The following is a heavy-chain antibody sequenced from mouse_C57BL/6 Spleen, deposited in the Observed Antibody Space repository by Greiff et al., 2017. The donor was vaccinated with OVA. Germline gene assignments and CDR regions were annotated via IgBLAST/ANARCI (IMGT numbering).Heavy chain of an antibody. Sequence: EVQLQQSGPELVKPGASVKMSCKASGYTFTDYNMHWVKQSHGKSLEWIGYLNPNNGGTSYNQTFTGKATLTVNKSSSTAYMELRSLTSEDSAVYYCASSYGYDGLDYWGQGTTLTVSS. CDR2: LNPNNGGT. D-gene: IGHD2-2*01. J-gene: IGHJ2*01. V-gene: IGHV1-22*01. CDR1: GYTFTDYN. CDR3: ASSYGYDGLDY.